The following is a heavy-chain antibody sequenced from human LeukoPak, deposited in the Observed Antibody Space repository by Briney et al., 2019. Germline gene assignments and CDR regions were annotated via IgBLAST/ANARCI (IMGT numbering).Heavy chain of an antibody. V-gene: IGHV3-23*01. D-gene: IGHD4-17*01. Sequence: GGSLRLSCAASGFTFSTYALSWVRQAPGEGLELVSSISGNGGSAYYTDSVKGRFTISRDNSKNTLYLQMNSLRAEDTAVYYCAKDLPTVNTWIYFDYWGQGTLVTVSS. CDR3: AKDLPTVNTWIYFDY. J-gene: IGHJ4*02. CDR1: GFTFSTYA. CDR2: ISGNGGSA.